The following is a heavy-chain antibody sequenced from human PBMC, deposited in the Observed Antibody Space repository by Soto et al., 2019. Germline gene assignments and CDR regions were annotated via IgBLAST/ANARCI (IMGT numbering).Heavy chain of an antibody. CDR3: ARDRYCTNGVCYEVVGY. J-gene: IGHJ4*02. D-gene: IGHD2-8*01. CDR2: INPNSGGT. Sequence: ASVKVSCKASGYTFTGYYMHWLRQAPGQGLEWMGWINPNSGGTNYAQKFQGRATMTRDTSISTAYMELSRLRSDDTAVYYCARDRYCTNGVCYEVVGYWGQGTLVTVSS. V-gene: IGHV1-2*02. CDR1: GYTFTGYY.